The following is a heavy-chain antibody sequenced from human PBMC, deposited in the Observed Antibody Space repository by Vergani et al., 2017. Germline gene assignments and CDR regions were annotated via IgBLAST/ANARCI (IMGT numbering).Heavy chain of an antibody. CDR3: ARGLLQFSDGGAFDI. CDR1: GFTFSSYW. V-gene: IGHV3-7*01. J-gene: IGHJ3*02. Sequence: EVQLVESGGGLVQPGGSLRLSCEASGFTFSSYWMIWVRKAPGKGLEWVANIKQDGSGKYYVDSVKGRFAISRDNAKNSLYLQMNSLTAEDTAFYYCARGLLQFSDGGAFDIWGQGTMVSVS. CDR2: IKQDGSGK. D-gene: IGHD3-3*01.